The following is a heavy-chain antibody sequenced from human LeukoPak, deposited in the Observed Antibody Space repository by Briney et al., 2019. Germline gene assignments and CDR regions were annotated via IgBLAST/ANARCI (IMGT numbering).Heavy chain of an antibody. CDR2: IKSKTDGGTT. CDR1: GFTFSGSA. Sequence: GGSLRLSCAASGFTFSGSAMHWVRQAPGKGLEWVGRIKSKTDGGTTDYAAPVKGRFTISRDDSKNTLYLQMNSLKTEDTAVYYCTREVSGWYLFDYWGQGTLVTVSS. J-gene: IGHJ4*02. CDR3: TREVSGWYLFDY. V-gene: IGHV3-15*01. D-gene: IGHD6-19*01.